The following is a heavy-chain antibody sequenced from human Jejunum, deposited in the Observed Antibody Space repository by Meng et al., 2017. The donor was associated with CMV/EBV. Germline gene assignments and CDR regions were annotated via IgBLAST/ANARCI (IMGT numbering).Heavy chain of an antibody. V-gene: IGHV7-4-1*02. J-gene: IGHJ4*02. CDR3: ARDSPLDGYSLLDY. CDR1: GYTFTSYA. CDR2: IDPNTGNP. D-gene: IGHD5-24*01. Sequence: QGPLVQTGSESKQPGAPGKVSYRPSGYTFTSYAINWVRQAPGQGPDWMGWIDPNTGNPTYDQGFTGRFVFSLDTSVSTAYLQINSLRADDTAVYYCARDSPLDGYSLLDYWGQGTLVTVSS.